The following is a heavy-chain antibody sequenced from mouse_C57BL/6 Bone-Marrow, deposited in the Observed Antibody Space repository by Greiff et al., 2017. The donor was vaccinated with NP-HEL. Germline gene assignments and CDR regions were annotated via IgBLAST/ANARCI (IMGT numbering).Heavy chain of an antibody. J-gene: IGHJ1*03. V-gene: IGHV1-81*01. Sequence: QVQLKESGAELARPGASVKLSCKASGYTFTSYGISWVKQRTGQGLEWIGEIYPRSGNTYYNEKVKGKATLTADKSTSTAYMELRSLTSEDSAVYFCARVGWLLNWYFDVGGTGTTVTVSS. CDR3: ARVGWLLNWYFDV. D-gene: IGHD2-3*01. CDR1: GYTFTSYG. CDR2: IYPRSGNT.